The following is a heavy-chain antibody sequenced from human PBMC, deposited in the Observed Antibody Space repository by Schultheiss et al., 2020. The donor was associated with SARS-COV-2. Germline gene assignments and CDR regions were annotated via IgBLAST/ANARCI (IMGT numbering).Heavy chain of an antibody. Sequence: SQTLSLTCAIAGDSVSSNSAAWTWIRQSPSRGLEWLGRTYYRSKWYYDYAESVKSRITINPDTSKNQFSLKLSSVTAADTAVYYCARGFVPYYYYYMDVWGKGTTVTVSS. J-gene: IGHJ6*03. CDR1: GDSVSSNSAA. D-gene: IGHD6-6*01. CDR2: TYYRSKWYY. V-gene: IGHV6-1*01. CDR3: ARGFVPYYYYYMDV.